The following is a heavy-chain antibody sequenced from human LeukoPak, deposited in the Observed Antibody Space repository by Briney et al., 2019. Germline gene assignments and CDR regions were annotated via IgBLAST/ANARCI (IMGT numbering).Heavy chain of an antibody. CDR1: GYSFTDYW. V-gene: IGHV5-51*01. Sequence: GESLKISCKASGYSFTDYWIGWVRQMPGKGLEWMGIIYPRDSHTIYSPSFQGQVTVSADKSITTAYLPWSSLKASDTAIYYCTRVDFYYYYMDFWGKGTTVSVSS. CDR2: IYPRDSHT. J-gene: IGHJ6*03. CDR3: TRVDFYYYYMDF.